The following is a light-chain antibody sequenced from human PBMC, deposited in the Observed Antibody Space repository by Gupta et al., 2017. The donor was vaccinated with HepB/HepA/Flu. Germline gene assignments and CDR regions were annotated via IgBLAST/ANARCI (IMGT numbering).Light chain of an antibody. CDR3: QQSDSFPLT. Sequence: DIQRTQSTSSVSASVGDSVTITCRASQTIRSLVAWYQKKPGQAPNLLIHAVSTLQSGVPLRFSGSGSGTTFTLTIIGLQPEDFASYFCQQSDSFPLTFGGGTKVEIK. J-gene: IGKJ4*01. CDR2: AVS. V-gene: IGKV1-12*01. CDR1: QTIRSL.